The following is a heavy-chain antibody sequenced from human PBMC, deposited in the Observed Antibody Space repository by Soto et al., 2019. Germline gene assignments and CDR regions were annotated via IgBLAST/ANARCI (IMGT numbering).Heavy chain of an antibody. Sequence: ASEKVSCKASGGTFSSYAISWVRQAPGQGLEWMGGIIPIFGTANYAQKFQGRVTITADESTSTAYMELSSLRSEDTAVYYCARDGCSSTSCYNSAFDYWGQGTLVTVSS. D-gene: IGHD2-2*01. CDR3: ARDGCSSTSCYNSAFDY. CDR2: IIPIFGTA. J-gene: IGHJ4*02. CDR1: GGTFSSYA. V-gene: IGHV1-69*13.